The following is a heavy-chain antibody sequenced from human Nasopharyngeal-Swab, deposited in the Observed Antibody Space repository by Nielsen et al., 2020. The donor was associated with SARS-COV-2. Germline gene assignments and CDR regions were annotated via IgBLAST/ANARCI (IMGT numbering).Heavy chain of an antibody. CDR1: GFTFSSYG. V-gene: IGHV3-NL1*01. Sequence: GESLKISCAASGFTFSSYGMHWVRQAPGKGLEWVSVIYSGGSTYYADSVKGRFTISRHNSKNTLYLQMNSLRGEDTAVYYCARGRGGSYFSYFEYWGQGTLVTVSS. J-gene: IGHJ4*02. D-gene: IGHD1-26*01. CDR2: IYSGGST. CDR3: ARGRGGSYFSYFEY.